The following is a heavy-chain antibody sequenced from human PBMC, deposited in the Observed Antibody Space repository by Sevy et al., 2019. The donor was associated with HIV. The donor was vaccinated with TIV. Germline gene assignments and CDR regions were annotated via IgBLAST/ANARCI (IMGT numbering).Heavy chain of an antibody. Sequence: GGSLRLSCEASGFTFSCCAMTWVRQTPGNGLEWVSTIGGSGTSTFYADSVRGRFIISRDNSKNTLFLQMNSLRAEDTAVYFCAKRGNYDSRYWYFDLWGRGTLVTVSS. CDR1: GFTFSCCA. D-gene: IGHD3-22*01. V-gene: IGHV3-23*01. J-gene: IGHJ2*01. CDR2: IGGSGTST. CDR3: AKRGNYDSRYWYFDL.